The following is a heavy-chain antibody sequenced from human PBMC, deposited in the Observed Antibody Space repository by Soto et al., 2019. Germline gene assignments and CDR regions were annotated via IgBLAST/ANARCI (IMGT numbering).Heavy chain of an antibody. CDR1: GFTFSRYG. Sequence: GGSLRLSCAASGFTFSRYGMHWVRQAPGKGLEWVSGIRWNSGSICYADSVKGRFTISRDNAKNSLYLQMNSLRAEDTALYYCAKATGAVAATKHDAFDIWGQGTMVTVSS. J-gene: IGHJ3*02. CDR2: IRWNSGSI. D-gene: IGHD2-15*01. V-gene: IGHV3-9*01. CDR3: AKATGAVAATKHDAFDI.